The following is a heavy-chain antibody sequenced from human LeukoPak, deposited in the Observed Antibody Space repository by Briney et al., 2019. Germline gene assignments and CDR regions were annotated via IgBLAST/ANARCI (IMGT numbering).Heavy chain of an antibody. J-gene: IGHJ4*02. V-gene: IGHV3-23*01. CDR1: GFTFSSYA. D-gene: IGHD6-13*01. CDR2: ISGSGGST. Sequence: GGSLRLSCAASGFTFSSYAMSWVRQAPGKGLEWVSAISGSGGSTYYADSVKGRFTISRDNSKNTLYLQMNSLYYCEKEAAAAGEFDYWGQGTLVTVSS. CDR3: GEFDY.